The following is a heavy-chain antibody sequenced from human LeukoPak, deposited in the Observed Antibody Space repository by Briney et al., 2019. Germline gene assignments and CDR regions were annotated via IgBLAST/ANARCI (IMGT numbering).Heavy chain of an antibody. CDR2: FSGSGGTT. D-gene: IGHD2-8*01. V-gene: IGHV3-23*01. CDR3: ANGNRCTSPNCLGYYYFYMYV. J-gene: IGHJ6*03. CDR1: GFTFSSYA. Sequence: YPGGSLRLSCAASGFTFSSYAMNWVRQAPGRGLEWVSGFSGSGGTTYYADSVKGRFTISRDNSKNTLYLQMNSLRAEDTAVYYCANGNRCTSPNCLGYYYFYMYVWGKGTTVTVSS.